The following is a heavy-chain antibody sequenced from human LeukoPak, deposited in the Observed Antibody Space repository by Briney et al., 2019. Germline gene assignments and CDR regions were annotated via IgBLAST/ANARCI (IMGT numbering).Heavy chain of an antibody. CDR2: INHSGST. CDR3: AAGDVVVTAILSSDYYYGMDV. Sequence: SETLSLTCAVYGGSFSGYYWSWIRRPPGKGLEWIGEINHSGSTNYNPSLKSRVTISVDTSKNQFSLKLSSVTAADTAVYYCAAGDVVVTAILSSDYYYGMDVWGQGTTVTVSS. V-gene: IGHV4-34*01. D-gene: IGHD2-21*02. CDR1: GGSFSGYY. J-gene: IGHJ6*02.